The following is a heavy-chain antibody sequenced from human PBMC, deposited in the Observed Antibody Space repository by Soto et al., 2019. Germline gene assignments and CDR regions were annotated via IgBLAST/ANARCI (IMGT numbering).Heavy chain of an antibody. D-gene: IGHD3-10*01. Sequence: PGGSLRLSCAASGFTFSNYGMHWVRQAPGKGLEWVALISYDGSNKYYADSVKGRFTISRDNSKNTLYLQMNSLRAEDTAVYYCAKDMRFGDPRFYYYYGMDVWGQGTTVTVSS. CDR1: GFTFSNYG. J-gene: IGHJ6*02. CDR3: AKDMRFGDPRFYYYYGMDV. CDR2: ISYDGSNK. V-gene: IGHV3-30*18.